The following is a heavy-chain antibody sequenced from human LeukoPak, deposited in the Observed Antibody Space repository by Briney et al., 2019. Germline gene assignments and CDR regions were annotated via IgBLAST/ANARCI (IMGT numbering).Heavy chain of an antibody. D-gene: IGHD3-9*01. CDR3: ASPYYDILTGYYNGYYYGMDV. J-gene: IGHJ6*02. CDR1: GGSFGGYY. Sequence: SEALSLTCAVYGGSFGGYYWSWIRQPPGKGLEWIGEINHSGSTNYNPSLKSRVTISVDTSKNQFSLKLSSVTAADTAVYYCASPYYDILTGYYNGYYYGMDVWGQGTTVTVSS. V-gene: IGHV4-34*01. CDR2: INHSGST.